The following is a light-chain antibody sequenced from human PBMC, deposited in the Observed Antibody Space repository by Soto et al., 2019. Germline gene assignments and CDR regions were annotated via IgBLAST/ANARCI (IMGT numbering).Light chain of an antibody. V-gene: IGKV1-39*01. CDR1: QSISSY. J-gene: IGKJ1*01. CDR3: QQSYSTPRT. CDR2: AAS. Sequence: DIQMTQSPSSLSASVGGRVTITFRASQSISSYLNWYQQKPGKAPKLLIYAASSLQSGVPSRFSGSVSGTNFTLTISSLQPEDFATYYCQQSYSTPRTFGQGTKVDIK.